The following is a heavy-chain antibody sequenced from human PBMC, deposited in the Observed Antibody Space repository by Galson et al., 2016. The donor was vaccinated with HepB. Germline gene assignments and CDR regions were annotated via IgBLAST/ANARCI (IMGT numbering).Heavy chain of an antibody. CDR2: FKYTERS. Sequence: LSLTCSVSGDSMHSGGYYWAWIRQLPGKGLEWIGSFKYTERSYYNPSLKSRATISADTSKNQFSLKLSSVTAADTGLYYCGRPFINGDYYDSRGSFGVDVWGQGITVIVTS. V-gene: IGHV4-39*01. D-gene: IGHD3-22*01. CDR3: GRPFINGDYYDSRGSFGVDV. J-gene: IGHJ6*02. CDR1: GDSMHSGGYY.